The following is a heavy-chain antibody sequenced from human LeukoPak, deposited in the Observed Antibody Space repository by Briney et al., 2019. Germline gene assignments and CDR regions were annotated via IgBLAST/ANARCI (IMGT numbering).Heavy chain of an antibody. Sequence: PSETLSLTCTVSGGSISSGDYYWSWIRRPPGKGLEWIGYIYYSGSTYYNPSLKSRVTISVDTSKNQFSLKLSSVTAADTAVYYCARLVATQKLYSWFGPWGQGTLVTVSS. CDR2: IYYSGST. D-gene: IGHD5-12*01. V-gene: IGHV4-30-4*01. CDR3: ARLVATQKLYSWFGP. J-gene: IGHJ5*02. CDR1: GGSISSGDYY.